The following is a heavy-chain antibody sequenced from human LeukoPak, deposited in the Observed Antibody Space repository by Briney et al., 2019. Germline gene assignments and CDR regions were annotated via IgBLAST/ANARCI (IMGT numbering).Heavy chain of an antibody. CDR2: ISSSGSTI. D-gene: IGHD2-2*01. CDR3: AKDPTFPIVVVPAAIY. V-gene: IGHV3-11*01. Sequence: GGSLRLSCAASGFAFSDYYMSWIRQAPGKGLEWVSYISSSGSTIYYADSVKGRFTISRDNAKNSLYLQMNSLRAEDTAVYYCAKDPTFPIVVVPAAIYWGQGTLVTVSS. CDR1: GFAFSDYY. J-gene: IGHJ4*02.